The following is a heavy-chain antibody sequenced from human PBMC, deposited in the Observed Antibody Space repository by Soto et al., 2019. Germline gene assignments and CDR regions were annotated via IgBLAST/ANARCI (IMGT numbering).Heavy chain of an antibody. CDR1: GFTFGSYA. J-gene: IGHJ6*02. Sequence: VGSLRLSCAASGFTFGSYAMTWVRQAPGKGLEWVSSISSSAGSTFYADSVKGRFTMSRDNSKSTLYLQMNSLSAEDTALYYCAKPISRNTWRDGLDVWGQGTTVTVSS. D-gene: IGHD3-3*02. V-gene: IGHV3-23*01. CDR2: ISSSAGST. CDR3: AKPISRNTWRDGLDV.